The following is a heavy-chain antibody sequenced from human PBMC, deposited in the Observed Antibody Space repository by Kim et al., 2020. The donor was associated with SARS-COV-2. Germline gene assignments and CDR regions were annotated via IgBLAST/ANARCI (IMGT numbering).Heavy chain of an antibody. CDR3: VKGGYSGNSFFDY. CDR1: GFTFSNYV. CDR2: ISTNGGST. Sequence: GGSLRLSCSASGFTFSNYVIHWVRQAPGKGLEYVSAISTNGGSTYYADSVRGRFTISRDNSKNTLWLQMSSLRAEDTALYHCVKGGYSGNSFFDYWGQGTLVTVSS. V-gene: IGHV3-64D*09. D-gene: IGHD6-25*01. J-gene: IGHJ4*02.